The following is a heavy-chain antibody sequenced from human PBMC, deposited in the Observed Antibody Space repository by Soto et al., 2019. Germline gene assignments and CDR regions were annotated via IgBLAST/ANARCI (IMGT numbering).Heavy chain of an antibody. V-gene: IGHV1-69*06. D-gene: IGHD4-17*01. J-gene: IGHJ6*02. CDR1: GGTFGSYA. CDR3: ARRDGDSNYYYYGMDV. CDR2: IIPIFGTA. Sequence: SVKVSCKASGGTFGSYAISWVRQAPGQGLEWMGGIIPIFGTANYAQKFQGRVTITADKSTSTAYMELSSLRSEDTAVYYCARRDGDSNYYYYGMDVWGQGTTVTVSS.